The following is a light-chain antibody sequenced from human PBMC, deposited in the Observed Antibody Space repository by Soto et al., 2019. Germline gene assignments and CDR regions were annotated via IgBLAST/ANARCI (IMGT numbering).Light chain of an antibody. CDR3: QQYSRYSP. CDR2: KAS. V-gene: IGKV1-5*03. Sequence: DIQMTQSPSTLSASVGDRVAITCRASQNINNLLAWYQQKPGKAPKLLIYKASSLESGVPSRFSGNGSGTEFTLTISSLQPDDFATYYCQQYSRYSPFGGGTKVEIK. CDR1: QNINNL. J-gene: IGKJ4*02.